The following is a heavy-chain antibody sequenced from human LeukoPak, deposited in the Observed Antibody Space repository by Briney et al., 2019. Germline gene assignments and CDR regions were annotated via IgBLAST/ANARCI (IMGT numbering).Heavy chain of an antibody. V-gene: IGHV3-74*01. J-gene: IGHJ5*02. CDR2: NNGDGSTT. D-gene: IGHD2-15*01. CDR1: GFSLSGYW. Sequence: PGGSLRLSCVASGFSLSGYWMYWVRQAPGKGLIYISRNNGDGSTTNYADVVKGRFTMSRVNVKNTLYLQMNSLRVEDAAVYYCARDPRNVGLAPWGQGTLVTVSS. CDR3: ARDPRNVGLAP.